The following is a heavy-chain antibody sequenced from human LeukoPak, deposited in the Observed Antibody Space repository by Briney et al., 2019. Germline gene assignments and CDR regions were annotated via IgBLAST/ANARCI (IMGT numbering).Heavy chain of an antibody. D-gene: IGHD2-21*02. CDR2: INPNSGGT. J-gene: IGHJ4*02. V-gene: IGHV1-2*02. CDR3: ARDHGCGGDCYSSLFDY. Sequence: ASVKVSCKASGYTFTGYYMHWVRQAPGQGLEWMGWINPNSGGTNYAQKFQGRVTMTRDTSISTAYMELSRLRSDDTAVYYCARDHGCGGDCYSSLFDYWGQGTLVTVSS. CDR1: GYTFTGYY.